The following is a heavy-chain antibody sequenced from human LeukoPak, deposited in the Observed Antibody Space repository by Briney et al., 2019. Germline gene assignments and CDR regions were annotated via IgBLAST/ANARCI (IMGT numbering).Heavy chain of an antibody. D-gene: IGHD1-26*01. Sequence: GESLKISCKGSGYSFTSYWIGWVRQMPGKGLEWMGIIYPGDSDTRYSPSFQGQVTISADKSISTAYLQWSSLKASDTAMYYCARNGISTSDYLSGSSYYYGMDVWGQGTTVTVPS. J-gene: IGHJ6*02. CDR2: IYPGDSDT. CDR1: GYSFTSYW. CDR3: ARNGISTSDYLSGSSYYYGMDV. V-gene: IGHV5-51*01.